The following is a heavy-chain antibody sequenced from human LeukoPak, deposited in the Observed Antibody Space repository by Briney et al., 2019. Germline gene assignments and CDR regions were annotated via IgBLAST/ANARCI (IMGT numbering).Heavy chain of an antibody. J-gene: IGHJ4*02. CDR2: IKQDGSEK. CDR3: ARVGYSSGWYSGYFDY. Sequence: PGGSLRLSCAASGFTFSSYWMSWVRQAPGKGLEWVAKIKQDGSEKYYVDSVKGRFTISRDNAKNSLYLQMSSLRAEDTAVYYCARVGYSSGWYSGYFDYWGQGTLVTVSS. V-gene: IGHV3-7*01. D-gene: IGHD6-19*01. CDR1: GFTFSSYW.